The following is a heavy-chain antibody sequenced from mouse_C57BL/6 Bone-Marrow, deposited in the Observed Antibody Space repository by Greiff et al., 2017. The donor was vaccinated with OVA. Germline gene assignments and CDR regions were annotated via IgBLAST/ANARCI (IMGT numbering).Heavy chain of an antibody. J-gene: IGHJ4*01. V-gene: IGHV5-2*01. CDR2: INSDGGST. Sequence: DVKLVESGGGLVQPGESLKLSCESNEYEFPSHDMSWVRKTPEKRLELVAAINSDGGSTYYPDTMERRFIISRDNTKKTLYLQMSSLRSEDTALYYCATYYSNYYAMDYWGQGTSVTVSS. CDR1: EYEFPSHD. CDR3: ATYYSNYYAMDY. D-gene: IGHD2-5*01.